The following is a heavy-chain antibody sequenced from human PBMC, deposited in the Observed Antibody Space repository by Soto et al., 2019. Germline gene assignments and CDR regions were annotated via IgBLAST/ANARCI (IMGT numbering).Heavy chain of an antibody. CDR3: ARVAYTYGWIYDY. Sequence: GGSLRLSCAASGFTFSSYWMSWVRQAPGKGLEWVVNIKQDGSERYYMDSVRGRFTASRDNAKNSVYLQMNSLRAEDTAVYFCARVAYTYGWIYDYWGQGSLITVSS. CDR1: GFTFSSYW. V-gene: IGHV3-7*01. J-gene: IGHJ4*01. D-gene: IGHD2-2*02. CDR2: IKQDGSER.